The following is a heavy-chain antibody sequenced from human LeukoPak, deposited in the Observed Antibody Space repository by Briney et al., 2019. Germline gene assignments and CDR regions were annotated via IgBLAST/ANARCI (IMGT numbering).Heavy chain of an antibody. CDR3: ARVVVVTAITSPVDY. CDR1: GGSISTSDNY. D-gene: IGHD2-21*02. V-gene: IGHV4-39*07. CDR2: IHYRGST. J-gene: IGHJ4*02. Sequence: SETLSLTCIVSGGSISTSDNYWGWIRQPPGKALEWIGSIHYRGSTYYNPSLRSRVTISLDKSTNQFSLRLNSVTAADTAVYYCARVVVVTAITSPVDYWGQGTLVTVSS.